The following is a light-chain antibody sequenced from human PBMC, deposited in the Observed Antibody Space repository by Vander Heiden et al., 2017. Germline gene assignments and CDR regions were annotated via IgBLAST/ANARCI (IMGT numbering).Light chain of an antibody. CDR1: QDISNY. J-gene: IGKJ5*01. V-gene: IGKV1-33*01. CDR2: DAS. Sequence: ISMSPSPSSLSASVGDRVTITCQASQDISNYLNWYQQKPGKAPKLLIYDASNLETGVPSRFSGSGSGTDFTFTISSLQPEDIATYYCQQYDNLPTTFGHGTQLEIK. CDR3: QQYDNLPTT.